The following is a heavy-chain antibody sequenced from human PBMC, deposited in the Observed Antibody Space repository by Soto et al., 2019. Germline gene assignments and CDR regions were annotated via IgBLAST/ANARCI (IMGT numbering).Heavy chain of an antibody. CDR2: ISSSSSYI. CDR3: ARGRQSRSHLWDY. V-gene: IGHV3-21*01. Sequence: GSLRLSCAASGFTFSSYSMNWVRQAPGKGLEWVSSISSSSSYIYYADSVKGRFTISRDNAKNSLYLQMNSLRAEDTAVYYCARGRQSRSHLWDYWGQGTLVTVSS. J-gene: IGHJ4*02. D-gene: IGHD3-16*01. CDR1: GFTFSSYS.